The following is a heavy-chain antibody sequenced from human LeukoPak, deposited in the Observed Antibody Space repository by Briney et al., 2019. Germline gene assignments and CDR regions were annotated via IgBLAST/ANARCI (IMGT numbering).Heavy chain of an antibody. V-gene: IGHV3-11*01. CDR2: ISSSGSTI. J-gene: IGHJ3*02. CDR1: GFTFSDYY. CDR3: ARGITTVVTYDAFDI. Sequence: EGSLRLSCAASGFTFSDYYMSWIRQAPGKGLEWVSYISSSGSTIYYADSVKGRFTISRDNAKNSLYLQMNSLRAEDTAVYYCARGITTVVTYDAFDIWGQGTMVTVSS. D-gene: IGHD4-23*01.